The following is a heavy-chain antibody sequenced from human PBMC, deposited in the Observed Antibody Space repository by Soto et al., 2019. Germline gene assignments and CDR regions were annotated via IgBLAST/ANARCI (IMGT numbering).Heavy chain of an antibody. J-gene: IGHJ6*02. Sequence: GGSLRLSCAASGFNFNYYGMHWVRQAPGKGLEWVAIISFDGVSQYYADSVKGRFTISRDNSMNMLYLQMNSLSAEDAAVYFFAKDKRPYDARSGMDVWGPGTTVTVSS. D-gene: IGHD3-22*01. V-gene: IGHV3-30*18. CDR3: AKDKRPYDARSGMDV. CDR1: GFNFNYYG. CDR2: ISFDGVSQ.